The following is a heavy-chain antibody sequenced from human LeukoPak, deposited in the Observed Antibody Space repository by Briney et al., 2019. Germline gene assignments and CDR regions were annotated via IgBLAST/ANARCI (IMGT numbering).Heavy chain of an antibody. CDR3: ARHGTYYGSEIGFDP. J-gene: IGHJ5*02. CDR1: GGSLSSSSYY. CDR2: IYYSGST. D-gene: IGHD3-10*01. Sequence: SETLSLTCTVSGGSLSSSSYYWGWIRQPPGKGLEWIGSIYYSGSTYYNPSLKSRVTISVDTSKNQFSLKLSSVTAADTAVYYCARHGTYYGSEIGFDPWGQGTLVTVSS. V-gene: IGHV4-39*01.